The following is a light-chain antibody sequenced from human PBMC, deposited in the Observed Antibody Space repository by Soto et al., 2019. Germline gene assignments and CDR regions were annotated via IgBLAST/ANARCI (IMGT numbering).Light chain of an antibody. V-gene: IGKV3-20*01. CDR2: DAS. J-gene: IGKJ5*01. CDR3: QQYGSSPMT. Sequence: EIVLTQSRGTLSLSPGDRATLSCRASQSVNSYLALYQQKPGQAPRLLIYDASSRATGIPDRFSGSGSGTDFTLTISRLEPEDFAVYYCQQYGSSPMTFGQGTRLEIK. CDR1: QSVNSY.